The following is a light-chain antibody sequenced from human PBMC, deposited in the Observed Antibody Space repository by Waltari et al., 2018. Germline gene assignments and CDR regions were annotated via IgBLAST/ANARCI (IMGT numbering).Light chain of an antibody. J-gene: IGLJ1*01. CDR3: SSFAGYNTPFV. CDR1: SSDVGRYNY. Sequence: QSALTQPPSASGSPGQSVTISCTGTSSDVGRYNYVSWYQHHPGEAPKLIISEVSKRPSGVPDRFSDSKSGNTASLTVSGLQPEDEADYYCSSFAGYNTPFVFGTGTKVTVL. CDR2: EVS. V-gene: IGLV2-8*01.